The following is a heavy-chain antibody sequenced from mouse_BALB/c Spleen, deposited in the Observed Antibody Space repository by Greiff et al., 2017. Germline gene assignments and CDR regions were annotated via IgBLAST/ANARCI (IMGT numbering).Heavy chain of an antibody. J-gene: IGHJ4*01. V-gene: IGHV6-6*02. CDR1: GFTFSNYW. CDR2: IRLKSNNYAT. CDR3: TRGVGGGAMDY. D-gene: IGHD3-1*01. Sequence: DVKLVESGGGLVQPGGSMKLSCVASGFTFSNYWMNWVRQSPEKGLEWVAEIRLKSNNYATHYAESVKGRFTISRDDSKSSVYLQMNNLRAEDTGIYYCTRGVGGGAMDYWGQGTSVTVSS.